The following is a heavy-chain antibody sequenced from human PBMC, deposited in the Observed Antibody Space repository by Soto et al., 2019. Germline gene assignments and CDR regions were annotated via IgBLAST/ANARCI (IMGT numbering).Heavy chain of an antibody. CDR2: IYSGGST. D-gene: IGHD3-22*01. V-gene: IGHV3-53*01. J-gene: IGHJ4*02. CDR3: ARNDYDSGGGFDY. CDR1: GFTVSSNY. Sequence: EVQMVESGGGLIQPGGSLRLSCAASGFTVSSNYMSWVRQAPGKGLEWVSVIYSGGSTYYADSVKGRFTISRDNSKDTLYLQMHSLRAEATDVYYCARNDYDSGGGFDYWGQGTLVTVSS.